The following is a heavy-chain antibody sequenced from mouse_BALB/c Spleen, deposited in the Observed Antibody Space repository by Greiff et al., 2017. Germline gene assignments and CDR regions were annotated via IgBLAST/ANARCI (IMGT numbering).Heavy chain of an antibody. CDR1: GFNIKDTY. Sequence: EVKLMESGAELVKPGASVKLSCTASGFNIKDTYMHWVKQRPEQGLEWIGRIDPANGNTKYDPKFQGKATITADTSSNTAYLQLSSLTSEDTAVYYCARSQGYYGNYAFAYWGQGTLVTVSA. J-gene: IGHJ3*01. D-gene: IGHD2-1*01. V-gene: IGHV14-3*02. CDR3: ARSQGYYGNYAFAY. CDR2: IDPANGNT.